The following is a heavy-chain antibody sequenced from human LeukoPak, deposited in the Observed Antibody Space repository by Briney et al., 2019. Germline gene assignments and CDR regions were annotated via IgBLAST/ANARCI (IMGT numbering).Heavy chain of an antibody. Sequence: PSETLSLTCTVSGGSISSYYWSWIRQPPGKGLEWIGYIYYSGSTNYNPSLKSRVTTSVDTSKNQFSLKLSSVTAADTAVYYCARGIVARGADFDYWGQGTLVTVSS. D-gene: IGHD5-12*01. V-gene: IGHV4-59*08. CDR1: GGSISSYY. CDR3: ARGIVARGADFDY. CDR2: IYYSGST. J-gene: IGHJ4*02.